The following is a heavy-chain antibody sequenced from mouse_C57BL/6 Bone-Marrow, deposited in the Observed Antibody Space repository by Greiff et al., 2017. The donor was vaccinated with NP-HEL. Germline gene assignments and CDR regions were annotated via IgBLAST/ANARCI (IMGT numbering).Heavy chain of an antibody. J-gene: IGHJ4*01. CDR3: LWLRREDYYAMDY. CDR2: ISSGGDYI. V-gene: IGHV5S21*01. CDR1: GFTFSSYA. D-gene: IGHD2-2*01. Sequence: EVMLVESGEGLVKPGGSLKLSCAASGFTFSSYAMSWVRQTPEKRLEWVAYISSGGDYIYYADTVKGRFTISRDNARNTLYLQMSSLKSEDTAMYYCLWLRREDYYAMDYWGQGTSVTVSS.